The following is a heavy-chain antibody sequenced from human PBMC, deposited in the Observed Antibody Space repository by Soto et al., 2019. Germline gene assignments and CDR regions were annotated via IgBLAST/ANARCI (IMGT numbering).Heavy chain of an antibody. J-gene: IGHJ6*02. CDR2: ISYDGSNK. CDR3: AKFMGSSSEDYYSGRDV. D-gene: IGHD6-13*01. Sequence: QVQLVESGGGVVQPGRSLRLSCAASGFTFSSYGMHWVRQAPGKGLERVAVISYDGSNKYYADSVKGRFTISRDNSNNTLYLQMNCLRAESTAVYYCAKFMGSSSEDYYSGRDVCGQGTTVTVSS. CDR1: GFTFSSYG. V-gene: IGHV3-30*18.